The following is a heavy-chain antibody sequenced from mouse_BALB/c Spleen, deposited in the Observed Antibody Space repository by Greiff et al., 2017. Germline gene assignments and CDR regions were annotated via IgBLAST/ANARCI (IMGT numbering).Heavy chain of an antibody. Sequence: QVQLQQSGPGLVAPSQSLSITCTVSGFSLTSYGVHWVRQPPGKGLEWLGVIWAGGSTNYNSALMSRLSISKDNSKSQVFLKMNSLQTDDTAMYYCARGQYGSSYWYFDVWGAGTTVTVSS. CDR3: ARGQYGSSYWYFDV. V-gene: IGHV2-9*02. CDR1: GFSLTSYG. J-gene: IGHJ1*01. D-gene: IGHD1-1*01. CDR2: IWAGGST.